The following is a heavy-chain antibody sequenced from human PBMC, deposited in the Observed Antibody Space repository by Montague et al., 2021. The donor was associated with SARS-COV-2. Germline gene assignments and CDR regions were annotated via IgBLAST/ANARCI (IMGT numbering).Heavy chain of an antibody. D-gene: IGHD3-3*01. CDR2: ISYSGST. CDR1: GGSISSYY. CDR3: ATLPSSITIFGVVQGYYFDD. V-gene: IGHV4-59*01. Sequence: SETLSLTCTVSGGSISSYYWSWIRQPPGRGLQWIGYISYSGSTNYNPSLKSRVTISVDTSKNHFTLRLSSVTAADTAVYYCATLPSSITIFGVVQGYYFDDWGQGTLATVSS. J-gene: IGHJ4*02.